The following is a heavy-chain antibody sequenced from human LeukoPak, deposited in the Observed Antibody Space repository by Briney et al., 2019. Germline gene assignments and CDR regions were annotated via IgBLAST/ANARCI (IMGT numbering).Heavy chain of an antibody. CDR3: ASGTIVGARGADN. J-gene: IGHJ4*02. CDR2: ISGNSFHI. Sequence: PGGSLLLSCAASGFSFSDYSMTWVRQAPGKALEWVSSISGNSFHIFYADSVKGRFTISRDNAYKSLYLQLNSLRAEDTAVYYCASGTIVGARGADNWGQGTLVTVSS. D-gene: IGHD1-26*01. V-gene: IGHV3-21*01. CDR1: GFSFSDYS.